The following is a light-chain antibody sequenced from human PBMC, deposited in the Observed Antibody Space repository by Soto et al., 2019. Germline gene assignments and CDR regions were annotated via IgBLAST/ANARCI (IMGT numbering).Light chain of an antibody. Sequence: DIQMTQSPSTLSASVGDRVTITCRASQDIAIYLAWYQQKPGEAPKLLIYAASRLQSGVPSRFSGSGSGTGFTLTITSLQPEDFATYYCQQANSFPPDFGQGTRLEIK. CDR3: QQANSFPPD. J-gene: IGKJ5*01. CDR2: AAS. CDR1: QDIAIY. V-gene: IGKV1-12*01.